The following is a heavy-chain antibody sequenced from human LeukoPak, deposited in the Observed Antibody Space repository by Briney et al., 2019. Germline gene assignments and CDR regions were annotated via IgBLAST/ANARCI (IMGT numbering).Heavy chain of an antibody. CDR3: ARAYGGNPLDYFDY. D-gene: IGHD4-23*01. J-gene: IGHJ4*02. V-gene: IGHV1-69*04. Sequence: SVKVSCKASGYTFTSYDINWVRQAPGQGLEWMGRIIPILGIANYAQKFQGRVTITADKSTSTAYMELSSLRSEDTAVYYCARAYGGNPLDYFDYWGQGTLVTVSS. CDR1: GYTFTSYD. CDR2: IIPILGIA.